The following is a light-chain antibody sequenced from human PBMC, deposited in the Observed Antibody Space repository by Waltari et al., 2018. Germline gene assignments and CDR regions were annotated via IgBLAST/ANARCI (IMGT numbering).Light chain of an antibody. Sequence: IVMTQSPDSLAVSLGERATINCKSSQSIFSSSNNQNYLAWYQHKAGQAPRLLIYWASSRESGVPGLFSGSGSGTEFTLTIDSLQAEDGAYYYCLQYSSLPRTFGQGTKVEIK. CDR3: LQYSSLPRT. V-gene: IGKV4-1*01. J-gene: IGKJ1*01. CDR2: WAS. CDR1: QSIFSSSNNQNY.